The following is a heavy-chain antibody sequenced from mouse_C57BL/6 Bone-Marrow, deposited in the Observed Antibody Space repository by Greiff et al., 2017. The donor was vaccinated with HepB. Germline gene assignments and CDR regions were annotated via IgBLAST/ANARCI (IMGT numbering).Heavy chain of an antibody. CDR2: ISSGGSYT. D-gene: IGHD2-4*01. CDR1: GFTFSSYG. Sequence: EVMLVESGGDLVKPGGSLKLSCAASGFTFSSYGMSWVRQTPDKRLEWVATISSGGSYTYYPDSVKGRFTISRDNAKNTLYLQMSSLKSEDTAMYYCARSYYDYDRGFAYWGQGTLVTVSA. V-gene: IGHV5-6*02. CDR3: ARSYYDYDRGFAY. J-gene: IGHJ3*01.